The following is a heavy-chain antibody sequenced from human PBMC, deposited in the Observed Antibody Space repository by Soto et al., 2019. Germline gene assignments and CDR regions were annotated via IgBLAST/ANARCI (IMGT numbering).Heavy chain of an antibody. CDR2: MSATGGA. J-gene: IGHJ6*02. V-gene: IGHV4-4*07. CDR3: TRDQSGTPDI. Sequence: PSETLSLTCNVSGDSISNYYWTWIRQSAGKGLEWIGRMSATGGAAYNPSLKSRLTLSRDTSKNELSLSLKFVTAADTAVYFCTRDQSGTPDIWGQGTTVTVSS. CDR1: GDSISNYY. D-gene: IGHD1-26*01.